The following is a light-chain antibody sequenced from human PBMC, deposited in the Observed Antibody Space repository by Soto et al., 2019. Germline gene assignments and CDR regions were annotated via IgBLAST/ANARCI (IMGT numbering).Light chain of an antibody. CDR3: CSYAGSYTYV. J-gene: IGLJ1*01. Sequence: QSALTQPRSVSGSPRQSVTISCTGTSSDVGDYNYVSWYQQHPGKAPKLMIYDVSERPSGVPDRFSGSKSGNTASLTISGLQFEDEADYYCCSYAGSYTYVFGTGTKVTVL. CDR2: DVS. V-gene: IGLV2-11*01. CDR1: SSDVGDYNY.